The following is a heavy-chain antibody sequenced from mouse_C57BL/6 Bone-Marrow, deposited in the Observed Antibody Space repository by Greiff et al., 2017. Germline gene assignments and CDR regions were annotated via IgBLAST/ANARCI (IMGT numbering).Heavy chain of an antibody. D-gene: IGHD1-1*01. CDR3: ARGVTVGD. CDR1: GYTFTSYT. J-gene: IGHJ1*03. Sequence: VQLVESGAELARPGASVKMSCKASGYTFTSYTMHWVKQRPGQGLEWIGYINPSSGYTKYNQKFKDKATLTADKSSSTAYMQLSSLTSEDSAVYYCARGVTVGDWGTGTTVTVSS. CDR2: INPSSGYT. V-gene: IGHV1-4*01.